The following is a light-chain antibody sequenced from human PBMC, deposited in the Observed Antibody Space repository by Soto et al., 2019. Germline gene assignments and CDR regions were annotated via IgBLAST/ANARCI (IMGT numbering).Light chain of an antibody. CDR3: TSWTTSTTMT. CDR1: SSDIGAYNF. CDR2: DVN. J-gene: IGLJ2*01. V-gene: IGLV2-14*03. Sequence: QSALTQPASVSGSPGQSITISCTGTSSDIGAYNFVSWYQQHPGKAPKLMLYDVNIRHSGVSNRFSGCKSGNTASLTISGLQAEDEADYYCTSWTTSTTMTFGGGTKVT.